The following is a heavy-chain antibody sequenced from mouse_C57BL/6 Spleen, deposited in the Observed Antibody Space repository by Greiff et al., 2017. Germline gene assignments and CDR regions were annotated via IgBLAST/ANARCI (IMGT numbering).Heavy chain of an antibody. CDR1: GYSFTGYY. Sequence: EVKLQESGPELVKPGASVKISCKASGYSFTGYYMNWVKQSPEKSLEWIGEINPSTGGTTFNQKFNAKATSTVAKSSSTAYMQLKGQKSEDSALYYCARGGITTVVATDYAMDYWGQGTSVTVSS. V-gene: IGHV1-42*01. D-gene: IGHD1-1*01. CDR2: INPSTGGT. J-gene: IGHJ4*01. CDR3: ARGGITTVVATDYAMDY.